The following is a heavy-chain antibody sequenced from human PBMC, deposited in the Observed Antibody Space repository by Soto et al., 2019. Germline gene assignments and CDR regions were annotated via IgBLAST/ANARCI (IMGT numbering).Heavy chain of an antibody. CDR2: IYSGGST. D-gene: IGHD2-2*01. CDR3: ARDFVVPVAMSLDRYYYYGMDV. J-gene: IGHJ6*02. V-gene: IGHV3-66*01. CDR1: GFTVSSNY. Sequence: GGSLRLSCAASGFTVSSNYMSWVRQAPGKGLEWVSVIYSGGSTYYADSVKGSFTISGDNSKNTLYLQMNSLRAEDTAVYYCARDFVVPVAMSLDRYYYYGMDVWGQGTTVTVSS.